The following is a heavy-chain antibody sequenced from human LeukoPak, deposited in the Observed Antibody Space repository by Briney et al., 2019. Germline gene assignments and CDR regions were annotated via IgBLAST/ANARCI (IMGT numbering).Heavy chain of an antibody. CDR1: GFSLSTSGMR. CDR3: ARAEYYYGSGSYYDY. D-gene: IGHD3-10*01. V-gene: IGHV2-70*04. J-gene: IGHJ4*02. CDR2: IDWDDDK. Sequence: SGPALVKPTQTLTLTCTFSGFSLSTSGMRVSWIRQPPGKPLEWLARIDWDDDKFYSTSPKTRLTISKDTSKNQVVLTMTNMDPVDTATYYCARAEYYYGSGSYYDYWGQGTLVTVSS.